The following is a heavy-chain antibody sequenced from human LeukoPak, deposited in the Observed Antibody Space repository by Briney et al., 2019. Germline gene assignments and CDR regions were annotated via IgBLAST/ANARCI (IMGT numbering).Heavy chain of an antibody. CDR1: GGTFSSYA. CDR2: IIPSFGTA. D-gene: IGHD5-18*01. V-gene: IGHV1-69*13. Sequence: GASVKVSCKASGGTFSSYAISWVRQAPGQGLEWMGGIIPSFGTANYAQKFQGRVTITADESTSTAYMALSSLRSEDTAVYYCARSAMATFYFDYWGQGTLVTVSS. CDR3: ARSAMATFYFDY. J-gene: IGHJ4*02.